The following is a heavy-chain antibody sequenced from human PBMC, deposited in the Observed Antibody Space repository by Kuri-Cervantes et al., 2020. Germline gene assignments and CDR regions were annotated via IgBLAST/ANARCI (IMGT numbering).Heavy chain of an antibody. CDR3: ARDSLPLWYGELGTGYFDY. D-gene: IGHD3-10*01. CDR2: ISYDGSNK. V-gene: IGHV3-30*03. Sequence: GESLKISCAASGFTFSSYGMHWVRQAPGKGLEWVAVISYDGSNKYYADSVKGRFTISRDNSKNTLYLQMNSLRAEDTAVYYCARDSLPLWYGELGTGYFDYWGQGTLVTVSS. CDR1: GFTFSSYG. J-gene: IGHJ4*02.